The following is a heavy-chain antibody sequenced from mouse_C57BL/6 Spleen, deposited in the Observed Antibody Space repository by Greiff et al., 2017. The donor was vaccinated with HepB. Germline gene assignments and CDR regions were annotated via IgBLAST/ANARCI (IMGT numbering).Heavy chain of an antibody. J-gene: IGHJ2*01. Sequence: QVQLQQPGAELVKPGASVKLSCKASGYTFTSYWMQWVKQRPGQGLEWIGEIDPSDSYTNYNQKFKGKATLTVDTSSSTAYMQLSSLTSEDSAVYYCAARGSSWNYWGQGTTLTVSS. D-gene: IGHD1-1*01. CDR2: IDPSDSYT. CDR1: GYTFTSYW. V-gene: IGHV1-50*01. CDR3: AARGSSWNY.